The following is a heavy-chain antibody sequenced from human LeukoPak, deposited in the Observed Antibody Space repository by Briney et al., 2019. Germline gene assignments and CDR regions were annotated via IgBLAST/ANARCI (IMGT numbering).Heavy chain of an antibody. J-gene: IGHJ5*02. CDR3: ARVGRYGFDP. CDR2: VCAFNGNT. V-gene: IGHV1-18*01. CDR1: GYTFTSYG. D-gene: IGHD3-9*01. Sequence: ASVKVSCKASGYTFTSYGISGVRQAPAQGLEWMGWVCAFNGNTNYAQKLQGRVTMTTDTSTSTGYMELGSLRSDDTAVYYCARVGRYGFDPWGEGNLVTVSS.